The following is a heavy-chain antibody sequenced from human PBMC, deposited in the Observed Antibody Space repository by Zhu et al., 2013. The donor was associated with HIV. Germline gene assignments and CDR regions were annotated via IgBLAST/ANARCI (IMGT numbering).Heavy chain of an antibody. CDR1: GGTFTDHA. Sequence: HVQLVQSGAEVKKPGSSVRVSCRTSGGTFTDHAINWVRQAPGQGLEWMGWISTNSPNTDYAQQFQGRITMTTDSFTNTADMELRSLTSDDTAVYFCARSFLAYPTSYGFDFWGQGTLITVSS. D-gene: IGHD3-10*01. CDR2: ISTNSPNT. V-gene: IGHV1-18*01. J-gene: IGHJ4*02. CDR3: ARSFLAYPTSYGFDF.